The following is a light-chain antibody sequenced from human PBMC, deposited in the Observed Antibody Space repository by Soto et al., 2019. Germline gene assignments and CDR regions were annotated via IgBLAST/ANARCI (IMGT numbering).Light chain of an antibody. Sequence: PGERATLSCRASQSVSSYLAWYQQKPGQAPRLLIHDASNRATGIPARFSGSGSGTDFTLTISSLEPEDFAVYYCQQRSNWPTFGQGTKVEIK. V-gene: IGKV3-11*01. CDR2: DAS. CDR1: QSVSSY. J-gene: IGKJ1*01. CDR3: QQRSNWPT.